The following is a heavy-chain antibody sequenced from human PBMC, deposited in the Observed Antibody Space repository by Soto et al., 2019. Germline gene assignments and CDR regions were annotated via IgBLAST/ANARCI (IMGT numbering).Heavy chain of an antibody. CDR1: GVTFNTYN. Sequence: GGSLRLSCTASGVTFNTYNMNWVRQAPGKGLQWVSYISSSSYTIKYADSVEGRFTVARDNGKKSLYLQMNSLRDEDTAVYFCAREISLSAGSYFDYWGQGTLVTVSS. J-gene: IGHJ4*02. CDR2: ISSSSYTI. V-gene: IGHV3-48*02. D-gene: IGHD3-10*01. CDR3: AREISLSAGSYFDY.